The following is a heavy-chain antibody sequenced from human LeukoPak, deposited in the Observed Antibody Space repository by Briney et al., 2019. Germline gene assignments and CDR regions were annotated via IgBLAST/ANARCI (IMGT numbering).Heavy chain of an antibody. V-gene: IGHV3-23*01. CDR1: GFTFSSYA. J-gene: IGHJ4*02. Sequence: GGSLRLSCVASGFTFSSYAMSWVRQAPGKGLEWVSGISGSGGSTYYADSVKGRFTISRDNSKNTLFLQVNSLRAEDTAVYYCAKETYSSGWHPYFDYWGRGTLVTVSS. CDR3: AKETYSSGWHPYFDY. D-gene: IGHD6-19*01. CDR2: ISGSGGST.